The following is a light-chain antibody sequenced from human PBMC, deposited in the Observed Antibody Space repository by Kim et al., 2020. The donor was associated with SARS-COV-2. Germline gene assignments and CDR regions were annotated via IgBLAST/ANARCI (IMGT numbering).Light chain of an antibody. Sequence: PGEKAPLSCRASQSVTRYLAWYQQKPGQAPRLLIYDASNRATAIPARFSGSGSGTDFTLTISSLEPEDFALYYCQQRSNWPPVITFGQGTRLEIK. V-gene: IGKV3-11*01. CDR3: QQRSNWPPVIT. CDR1: QSVTRY. CDR2: DAS. J-gene: IGKJ5*01.